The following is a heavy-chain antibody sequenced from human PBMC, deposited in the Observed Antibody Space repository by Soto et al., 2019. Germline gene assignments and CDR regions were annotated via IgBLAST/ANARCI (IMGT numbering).Heavy chain of an antibody. CDR1: GFTFSSYA. CDR2: ISGSDDST. J-gene: IGHJ4*02. D-gene: IGHD6-6*01. V-gene: IGHV3-23*01. CDR3: AKRGSSSTFGY. Sequence: EVQLLESGGGLVQPGESLRLSCAASGFTFSSYAMSWVRQAPGKGLEWVSVISGSDDSTYYADSVKGRFTISRDNSKNTLYLQMNGLRAQDRAVYYYAKRGSSSTFGYWGQGTLVTVSS.